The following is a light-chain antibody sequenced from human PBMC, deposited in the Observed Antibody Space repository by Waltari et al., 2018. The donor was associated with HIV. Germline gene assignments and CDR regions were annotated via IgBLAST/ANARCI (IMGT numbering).Light chain of an antibody. CDR2: GAS. J-gene: IGKJ2*01. CDR3: QQYDSIPFT. CDR1: PALLSTTTKRNC. V-gene: IGKV4-1*01. Sequence: VITQTPHSLTVPAGETATLISYSCPALLSTTTKRNCLAWYQKRAGQGPKLLIYGASTRESEVPDRFSGSGSATDFTLTISSLQAEDVAVYYCQQYDSIPFTFGQGTKVEI.